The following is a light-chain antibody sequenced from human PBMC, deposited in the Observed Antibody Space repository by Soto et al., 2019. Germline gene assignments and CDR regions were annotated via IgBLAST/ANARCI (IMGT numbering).Light chain of an antibody. J-gene: IGKJ5*01. Sequence: DIQMTQSPSSLIASLGDTVTITCQASQDINDILNWYQQKPGKAPKVLIYDASHLQTGVSPRFSGRGSGTHFTFTITNLQPDDIGTYFCQQYADLPITFGQGTRLEIK. V-gene: IGKV1-33*01. CDR2: DAS. CDR3: QQYADLPIT. CDR1: QDINDI.